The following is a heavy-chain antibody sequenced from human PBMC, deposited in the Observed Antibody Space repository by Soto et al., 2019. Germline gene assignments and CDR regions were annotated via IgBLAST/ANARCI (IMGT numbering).Heavy chain of an antibody. CDR1: GFTFSNAW. V-gene: IGHV3-15*01. CDR3: TTDRGITGTTLGWFDP. J-gene: IGHJ5*02. CDR2: IKSKTDGGTT. D-gene: IGHD1-20*01. Sequence: GGSLRLSCAASGFTFSNAWMSWVRQAPGKGLEWVGRIKSKTDGGTTDYAAPVKGRITISRDDSKNTLYLQMNSLKTEDTAVDYCTTDRGITGTTLGWFDPWGQGTLVTVSS.